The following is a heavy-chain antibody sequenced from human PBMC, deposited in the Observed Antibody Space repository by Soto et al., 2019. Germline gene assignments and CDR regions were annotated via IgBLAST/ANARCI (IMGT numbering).Heavy chain of an antibody. CDR2: ISSSSSYT. CDR1: GFTFSDYY. V-gene: IGHV3-11*06. D-gene: IGHD2-8*01. Sequence: QVQLVESGGGLVKPGGSLRLSCAASGFTFSDYYMSWIRQAPGKGLEWVSYISSSSSYTNYADSVKGRFTISRDNAKNSLYLQMNSLRAEDTAVYYCARGNVLMVYAQRAEYFQHWGQGTLVTVSS. CDR3: ARGNVLMVYAQRAEYFQH. J-gene: IGHJ1*01.